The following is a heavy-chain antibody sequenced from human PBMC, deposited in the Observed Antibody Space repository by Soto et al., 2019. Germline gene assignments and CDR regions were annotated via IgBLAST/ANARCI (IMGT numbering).Heavy chain of an antibody. V-gene: IGHV4-39*01. D-gene: IGHD3-10*01. J-gene: IGHJ5*02. Sequence: PSETLSLTCTVSGGSISSSSYYWGWIRQPPGKGLEWIGSLYYSGSTYYNPSLKSRVTISVDTSKNQFSLKLSSVTAADTAVYYCARLWYGSGSFPRWFDPWGQGTLVTVSS. CDR3: ARLWYGSGSFPRWFDP. CDR1: GGSISSSSYY. CDR2: LYYSGST.